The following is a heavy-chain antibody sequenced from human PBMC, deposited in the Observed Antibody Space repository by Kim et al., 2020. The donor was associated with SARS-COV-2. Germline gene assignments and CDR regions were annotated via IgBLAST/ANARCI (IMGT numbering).Heavy chain of an antibody. CDR3: AKTEYPSTYGYYYYGMDV. Sequence: KGRFTISGDNSRNTLYLQMNSLRAEDTAVYYCAKTEYPSTYGYYYYGMDVWGQGTTVTVSS. J-gene: IGHJ6*02. V-gene: IGHV3-30*02. D-gene: IGHD2-2*01.